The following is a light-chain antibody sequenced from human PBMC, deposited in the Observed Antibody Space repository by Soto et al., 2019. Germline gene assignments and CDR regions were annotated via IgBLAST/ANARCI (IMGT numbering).Light chain of an antibody. Sequence: EIVMTQSPAALSVSPGERATLSCRASQSVNSNLAWYQQKPGQAPRLLIYGASTRATGIPARLSGSGSGTEFTLTISSLQSEDVVVYYCQQYKSWPLTFGGGTKVEIK. V-gene: IGKV3D-15*01. CDR3: QQYKSWPLT. J-gene: IGKJ4*01. CDR1: QSVNSN. CDR2: GAS.